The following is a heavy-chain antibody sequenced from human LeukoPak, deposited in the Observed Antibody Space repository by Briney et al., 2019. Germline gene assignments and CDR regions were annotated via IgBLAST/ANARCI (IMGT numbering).Heavy chain of an antibody. V-gene: IGHV3-43D*03. D-gene: IGHD5-24*01. CDR1: GFSFDDYA. CDR3: AKGGDGYNTENSLFHS. J-gene: IGHJ4*02. Sequence: GGSLRLSCAASGFSFDDYAMNWVRQPPGKGLEWVSLISWDSDSTYYADSVKGRFTISRDNSKNSAYLQMNSLRPEDTALYYCAKGGDGYNTENSLFHSWGQGTLVTVST. CDR2: ISWDSDST.